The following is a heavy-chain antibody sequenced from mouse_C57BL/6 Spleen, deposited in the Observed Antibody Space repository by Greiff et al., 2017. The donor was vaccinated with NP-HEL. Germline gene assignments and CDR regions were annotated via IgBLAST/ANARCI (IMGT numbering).Heavy chain of an antibody. CDR1: GYTFTSYW. V-gene: IGHV1-61*01. Sequence: VQLQQPGAELVRPGSSVKLSCKASGYTFTSYWMDWVKQRPGQGLEWIGNIYPSDSETHYNQKFKDKATLTVDKSSSTAYMQLSSLTSEDSAVYYCARGRIYYYGSSYVGFAYWGQGTLVTVSA. J-gene: IGHJ3*01. D-gene: IGHD1-1*01. CDR3: ARGRIYYYGSSYVGFAY. CDR2: IYPSDSET.